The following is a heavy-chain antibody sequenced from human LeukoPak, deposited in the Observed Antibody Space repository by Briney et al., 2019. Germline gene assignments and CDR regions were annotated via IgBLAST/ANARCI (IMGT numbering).Heavy chain of an antibody. CDR3: ARDVVITKSFDY. Sequence: SVKVSCKASGGTFSSYAISWVRQAPGQGLEWMGRIIPIFGAANYAQKFQGRVTITTDESTSTAYMELSSLRSEDTAVYYCARDVVITKSFDYWGQGTLVTVSS. CDR1: GGTFSSYA. J-gene: IGHJ4*02. D-gene: IGHD3-22*01. CDR2: IIPIFGAA. V-gene: IGHV1-69*05.